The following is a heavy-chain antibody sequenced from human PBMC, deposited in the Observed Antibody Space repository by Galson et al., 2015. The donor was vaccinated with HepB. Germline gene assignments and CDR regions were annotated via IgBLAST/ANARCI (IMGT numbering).Heavy chain of an antibody. CDR2: IGTTRRNN. J-gene: IGHJ6*02. CDR3: ARDFCAFVSGYGMDS. CDR1: GFTFSTYS. D-gene: IGHD2/OR15-2a*01. V-gene: IGHV3-21*01. Sequence: SLRLSCAASGFTFSTYSMNWVRQAPGKGLEWVSCIGTTRRNNYYEYSVKGRFTISRDNAKDALYLQMNSLRVDYTAIYYCARDFCAFVSGYGMDSWGQGTTATVSS.